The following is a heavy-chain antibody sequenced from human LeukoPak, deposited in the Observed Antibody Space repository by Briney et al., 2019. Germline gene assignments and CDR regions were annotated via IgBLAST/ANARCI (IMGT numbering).Heavy chain of an antibody. D-gene: IGHD7-27*01. CDR1: GYTFTSFD. Sequence: GASVKVSCKASGYTFTSFDFNWARQATGQGLEWMGWMKSNNGHTGYAQKFQGRVTMTRDTSISTAYMELSSLTFEDTAVYYCARGPPNWGMVGYWGQGTLVTVSP. CDR3: ARGPPNWGMVGY. CDR2: MKSNNGHT. V-gene: IGHV1-8*01. J-gene: IGHJ4*02.